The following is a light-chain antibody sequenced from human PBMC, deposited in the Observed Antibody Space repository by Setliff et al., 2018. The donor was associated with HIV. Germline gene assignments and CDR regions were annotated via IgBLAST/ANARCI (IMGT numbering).Light chain of an antibody. V-gene: IGLV2-23*01. CDR1: SSDVGSYNL. Sequence: QSALTQPASVSGSPGQSITISCTGTSSDVGSYNLVSWYQQHPGKAPKLIIYEGNKRPSGVSTRFFGSKSGNTASLTISGLQAEDEADYYCCSFAGSSTSVFGTGTKVTVL. J-gene: IGLJ1*01. CDR3: CSFAGSSTSV. CDR2: EGN.